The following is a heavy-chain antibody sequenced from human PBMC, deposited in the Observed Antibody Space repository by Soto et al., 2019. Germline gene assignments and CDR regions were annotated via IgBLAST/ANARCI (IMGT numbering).Heavy chain of an antibody. D-gene: IGHD5-18*01. V-gene: IGHV4-30-2*01. Sequence: SETLSLTCTVSGGSTSNAAYSWSWIRQPPGKGLEWIGYIYPSGMPFYNPSLRSRVTISIDRSNDQFSLNLKSVTAADTAVYYCARERGGYGLFDSWGQGTLVTVSS. CDR1: GGSTSNAAYS. CDR2: IYPSGMP. CDR3: ARERGGYGLFDS. J-gene: IGHJ4*02.